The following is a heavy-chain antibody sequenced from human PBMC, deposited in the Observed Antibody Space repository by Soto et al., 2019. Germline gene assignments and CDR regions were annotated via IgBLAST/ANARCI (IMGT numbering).Heavy chain of an antibody. CDR1: GYTFTSYG. D-gene: IGHD6-13*01. Sequence: QVQLVQSGAEVKKPGASVKVSCKASGYTFTSYGISWVRQAPGQGLEWMGWISAYNGNTNYEQKLQGRVTMTTDTSTSTAYMELRSLRSDDTAVYYCARESMIGKYAGYSSSWYDYWGQGTLVTVSS. CDR3: ARESMIGKYAGYSSSWYDY. CDR2: ISAYNGNT. J-gene: IGHJ4*02. V-gene: IGHV1-18*04.